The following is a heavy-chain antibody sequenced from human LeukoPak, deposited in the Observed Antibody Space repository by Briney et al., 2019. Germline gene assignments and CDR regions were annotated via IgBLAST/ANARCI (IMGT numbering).Heavy chain of an antibody. CDR2: IIPIFGTA. J-gene: IGHJ3*02. D-gene: IGHD6-6*01. V-gene: IGHV1-69*06. Sequence: SVKVSCKASGGTFSSYAISWVRQAPGQGLEWMGGIIPIFGTANYAQKFQGRVTITADKSTGTAYMELSSLRSEDTAVYYCARVSPGSSSDDAFDIWGQGTMVTVSS. CDR1: GGTFSSYA. CDR3: ARVSPGSSSDDAFDI.